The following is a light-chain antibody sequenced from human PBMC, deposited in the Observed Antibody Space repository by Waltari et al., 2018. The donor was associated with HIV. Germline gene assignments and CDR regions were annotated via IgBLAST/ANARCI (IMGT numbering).Light chain of an antibody. V-gene: IGKV3-15*01. CDR3: QQYNEWPRT. CDR2: GPS. CDR1: HNISNN. Sequence: DIVMTQSPATLSVSPGERATLSCRASHNISNNLAWYQQKPGQAPRLLIYGPSARATGTPARFSASGSGTEFTLTISSLQSEDVAIYYCQQYNEWPRTFGQGTKVEIK. J-gene: IGKJ1*01.